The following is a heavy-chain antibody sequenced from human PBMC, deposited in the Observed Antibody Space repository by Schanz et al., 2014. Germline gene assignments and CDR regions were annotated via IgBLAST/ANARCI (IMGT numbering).Heavy chain of an antibody. V-gene: IGHV3-48*04. CDR1: GLIFSNYV. Sequence: EVQLLESGGGLVQPGGSLKLSCAASGLIFSNYVMTWVRQAPGKGLEWISFINTGSNYINYADSVKGRFTISRDNTKNSLCLQLNSLRADDTAVYYCARNRGSGGQNWYFDLWGRGTLGTVSS. D-gene: IGHD1-26*01. CDR3: ARNRGSGGQNWYFDL. CDR2: INTGSNYI. J-gene: IGHJ2*01.